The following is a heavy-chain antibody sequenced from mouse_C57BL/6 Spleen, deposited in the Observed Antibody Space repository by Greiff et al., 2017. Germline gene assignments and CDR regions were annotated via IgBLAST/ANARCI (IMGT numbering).Heavy chain of an antibody. CDR1: GYTFTSYG. D-gene: IGHD2-2*01. CDR3: AYYGYDPFAY. V-gene: IGHV1-81*01. J-gene: IGHJ3*01. Sequence: VQLQESGAELARPGASVKLSCKASGYTFTSYGISWVKQRTGQGLEWIGEIYPRSGNNYYNEKFKGKATLTADKSSSTAYMELRSLTSEDSAVYFCAYYGYDPFAYWGQGTLVTVSA. CDR2: IYPRSGNN.